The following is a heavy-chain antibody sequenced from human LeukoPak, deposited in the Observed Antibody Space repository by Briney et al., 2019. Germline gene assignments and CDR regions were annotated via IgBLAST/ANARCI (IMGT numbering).Heavy chain of an antibody. CDR2: ISYSGNP. CDR1: GDTIRRTKG. Sequence: PSGTLSLTCDVSGDTIRRTKGWSWVRQSPGKGLEWIGDISYSGNPDYNPSLKSRVTISVDRSMNEFSLRLNSVTAADTAVYYCATRDQSRTDIVPPDCWGQGILVTVSS. D-gene: IGHD5-24*01. V-gene: IGHV4-4*02. J-gene: IGHJ4*02. CDR3: ATRDQSRTDIVPPDC.